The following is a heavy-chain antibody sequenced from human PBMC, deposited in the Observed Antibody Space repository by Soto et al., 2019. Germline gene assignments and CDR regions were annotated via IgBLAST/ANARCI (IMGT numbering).Heavy chain of an antibody. J-gene: IGHJ6*02. CDR3: ARDGVVLVPAARDYGMDV. V-gene: IGHV1-18*01. Sequence: QVQLVQSGAEVKKPGASVKVSCKASGYTFTSYGISWVRQAPGQGLEWMGWISAYNGNINYAQKLQGRATMTTDTSTSTAYMELRSLRSDDTAVYYCARDGVVLVPAARDYGMDVWGQGTTVTVSS. D-gene: IGHD2-2*01. CDR1: GYTFTSYG. CDR2: ISAYNGNI.